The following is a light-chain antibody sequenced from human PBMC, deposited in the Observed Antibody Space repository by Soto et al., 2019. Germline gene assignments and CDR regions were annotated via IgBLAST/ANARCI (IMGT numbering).Light chain of an antibody. CDR3: QQYGYSSWT. J-gene: IGKJ1*01. Sequence: PAYRAAHCCRVSQNVDRNELAWYQQKPCQGPRILIFGASSRATRIPDRFSGSGSETDFTLSISRLEPEDFAVYYCQQYGYSSWTFGQGTKVDIK. V-gene: IGKV3-20*01. CDR1: QNVDRNE. CDR2: GAS.